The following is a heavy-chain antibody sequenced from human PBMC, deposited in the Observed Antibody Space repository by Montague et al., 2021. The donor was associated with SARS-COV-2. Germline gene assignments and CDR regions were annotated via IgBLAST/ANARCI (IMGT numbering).Heavy chain of an antibody. D-gene: IGHD3-10*01. CDR1: GGSISSYY. CDR2: IYYTGST. Sequence: SETLSLTCTVSGGSISSYYLTWIRQPPGKGLEWIGYIYYTGSTNYNPSLESRVTISLDTSKNQFSLKLSSVTAADTAVYYCARGHYYGRKDYYYGVDVWGQGTTVTVSS. J-gene: IGHJ6*02. CDR3: ARGHYYGRKDYYYGVDV. V-gene: IGHV4-59*13.